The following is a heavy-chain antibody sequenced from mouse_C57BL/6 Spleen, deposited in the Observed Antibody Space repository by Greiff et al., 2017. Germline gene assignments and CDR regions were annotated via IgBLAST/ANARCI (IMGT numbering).Heavy chain of an antibody. CDR2: IYPGSGST. Sequence: VQLQQPGAELVKPGASVKMSCKASGYTFTSYWITWVKQRPGQGLEWIGDIYPGSGSTNYNEKFKSKATLTVDTSSSTAYMQLSSLTSEDSAVYYCARHYSNSSYWYFDVWGTGTTVTVSS. J-gene: IGHJ1*03. CDR3: ARHYSNSSYWYFDV. V-gene: IGHV1-55*01. D-gene: IGHD2-5*01. CDR1: GYTFTSYW.